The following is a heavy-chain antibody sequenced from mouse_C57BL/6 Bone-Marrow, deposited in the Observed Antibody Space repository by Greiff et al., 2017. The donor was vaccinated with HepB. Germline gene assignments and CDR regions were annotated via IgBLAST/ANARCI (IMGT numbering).Heavy chain of an antibody. Sequence: EVQLVESGGGLVQPGGSLKLSCAASGFTFSDYYMYWVRQTPEKRLEWVAYISNGGGSTYYPDTVKGRFTISRDNAKNTLYLQMSRLKSEDTAMYYCARHRVPSTTVDWYFDVWGTGTTVTVSS. CDR3: ARHRVPSTTVDWYFDV. V-gene: IGHV5-12*01. CDR2: ISNGGGST. D-gene: IGHD1-1*01. J-gene: IGHJ1*03. CDR1: GFTFSDYY.